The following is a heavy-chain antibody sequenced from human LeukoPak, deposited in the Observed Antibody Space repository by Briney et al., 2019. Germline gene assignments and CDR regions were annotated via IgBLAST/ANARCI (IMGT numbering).Heavy chain of an antibody. CDR1: GGSISPYY. Sequence: SETLSLTRTVSGGSISPYYWSWIRQPAGKGLEWIGRVYTSGTTNYNPSLKSRVTMSVDASKNQFSLKLTSVTAADTAVYFCARVRFGPGGELFDYWGQGTLVTVSS. D-gene: IGHD3-3*01. V-gene: IGHV4-4*07. CDR3: ARVRFGPGGELFDY. J-gene: IGHJ4*02. CDR2: VYTSGTT.